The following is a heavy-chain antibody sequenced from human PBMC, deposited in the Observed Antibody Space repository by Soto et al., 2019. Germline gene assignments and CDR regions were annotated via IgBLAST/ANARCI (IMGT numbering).Heavy chain of an antibody. CDR3: AKDAELRLGELSFKYYFDY. CDR2: ISGSGGST. J-gene: IGHJ4*02. CDR1: GFTFSNYA. D-gene: IGHD3-16*02. V-gene: IGHV3-23*01. Sequence: EVQLLESGGGLIQPGGSLRLSCAASGFTFSNYAMSWVRQVPGKGLEWVSAISGSGGSTFYADSVKGRFTISRDNSKNTLYLQMNSLGPEDTALYYCAKDAELRLGELSFKYYFDYWGQGTLVTVSS.